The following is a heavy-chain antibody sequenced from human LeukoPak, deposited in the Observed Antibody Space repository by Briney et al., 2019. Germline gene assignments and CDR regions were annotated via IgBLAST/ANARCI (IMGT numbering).Heavy chain of an antibody. V-gene: IGHV3-21*01. J-gene: IGHJ1*01. CDR3: ARASGSYFPFQH. CDR2: ISSSSSYI. D-gene: IGHD1-26*01. CDR1: GFTFSSYS. Sequence: GGSLRLSCAASGFTFSSYSMNWVRQAPGKGLEWVSSISSSSSYIYYADSVKGRFTISRDNAKNSLYLQMNGLRAEDTAVYYCARASGSYFPFQHWGQGTLVTVSS.